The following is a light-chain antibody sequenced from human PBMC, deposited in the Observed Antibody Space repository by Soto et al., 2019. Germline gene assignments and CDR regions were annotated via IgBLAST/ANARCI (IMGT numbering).Light chain of an antibody. CDR1: SSDVGGYNY. J-gene: IGLJ1*01. V-gene: IGLV2-14*01. Sequence: QSVLTQPASVSGSPGQSITISCTGTSSDVGGYNYVSWYQQHPGKAPKLMIYDVSNRPSGISNRFSGSKSGNTASLTISGLQAEDEADYYCSSYTSTNTLVFGTGTKLTVL. CDR2: DVS. CDR3: SSYTSTNTLV.